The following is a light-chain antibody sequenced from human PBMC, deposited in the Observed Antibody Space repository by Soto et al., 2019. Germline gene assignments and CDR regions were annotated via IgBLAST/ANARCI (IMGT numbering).Light chain of an antibody. CDR3: QQYDSSPRT. CDR2: WAS. J-gene: IGKJ1*01. V-gene: IGKV4-1*01. CDR1: QSVLYSANNKNY. Sequence: DIVLTQSPDSLAVSLGERATINCKSSQSVLYSANNKNYLAWYQQKPGQPPKLLISWASTRESGVPDRFSGSGSGTDFTLTISSLQAEDVALYYCQQYDSSPRTFGQGPRVEIK.